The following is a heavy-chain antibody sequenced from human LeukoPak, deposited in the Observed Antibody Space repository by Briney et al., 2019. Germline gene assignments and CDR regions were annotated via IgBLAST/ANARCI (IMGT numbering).Heavy chain of an antibody. CDR3: AKDIVSGRYSYFHY. J-gene: IGHJ4*02. CDR1: GFTFDDYA. CDR2: ISWNSGSI. V-gene: IGHV3-9*01. Sequence: SGGSLRLSCAASGFTFDDYAMPWVRQAPGKGLEWVSGISWNSGSIGYADSVKGRFTISRDNAKNSLYLQMNSLRAEGTALYYCAKDIVSGRYSYFHYWGQGTLVTVSS. D-gene: IGHD5-18*01.